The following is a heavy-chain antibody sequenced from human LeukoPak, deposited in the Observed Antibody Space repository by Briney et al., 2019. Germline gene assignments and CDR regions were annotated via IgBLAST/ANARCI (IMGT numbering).Heavy chain of an antibody. D-gene: IGHD3-22*01. CDR3: ARGKYDSSGYPLLGFDY. J-gene: IGHJ4*02. CDR2: ISSSSTYI. V-gene: IGHV3-21*01. CDR1: GFTFSSYN. Sequence: PGGSLRLSCAASGFTFSSYNMKWVRQAPGKGLEWVSSISSSSTYIHYADSMKGRFTISRDNAKKSLYLQMNSLRAEDTAVYHCARGKYDSSGYPLLGFDYWGQGTLVTVSS.